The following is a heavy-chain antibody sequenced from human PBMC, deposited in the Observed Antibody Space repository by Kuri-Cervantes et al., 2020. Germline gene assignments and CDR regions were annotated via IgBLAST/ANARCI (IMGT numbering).Heavy chain of an antibody. V-gene: IGHV4-61*08. D-gene: IGHD6-19*01. CDR3: ARTGGWHFDN. CDR1: GGSISSGGYY. Sequence: SEILSPTCTVPGGSISSGGYYWTWIRQHPGKGLEWIWYIYYSGRTYYNPSLKSRVTIPVDTSKNQTSLKLNSMTRADTAVYYCARTGGWHFDNWGQGTLVTVSS. J-gene: IGHJ4*02. CDR2: IYYSGRT.